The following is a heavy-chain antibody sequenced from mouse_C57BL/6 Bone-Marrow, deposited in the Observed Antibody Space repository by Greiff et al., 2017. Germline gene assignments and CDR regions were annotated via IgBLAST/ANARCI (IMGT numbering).Heavy chain of an antibody. CDR3: ARTGSSLYYAMDY. D-gene: IGHD1-1*01. CDR2: IYPGSGST. CDR1: GYTFTSYW. Sequence: QVQLQQPGAELVKPGASVKMSCKASGYTFTSYWITWVKQRPGQGLEWIGDIYPGSGSTNYNEKFKSKATLTVDTSSSTAYMQLSSLTSADAAVYYCARTGSSLYYAMDYWGQGTSVTVSS. J-gene: IGHJ4*01. V-gene: IGHV1-55*01.